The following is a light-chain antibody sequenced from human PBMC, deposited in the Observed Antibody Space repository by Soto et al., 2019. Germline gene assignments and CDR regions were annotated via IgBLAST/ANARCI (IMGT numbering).Light chain of an antibody. CDR1: QDIYNY. V-gene: IGKV1-33*01. CDR2: DAS. J-gene: IGKJ4*01. CDR3: QQYGNLPLT. Sequence: DIQMTQSPSSLSASVGDRVTITCQASQDIYNYLNWYQQKPGKAPKFLIYDASKLVAGVPSRFSGSGSGTDFTLTISSLQPEDIATYYCQQYGNLPLTFGGGTKLEI.